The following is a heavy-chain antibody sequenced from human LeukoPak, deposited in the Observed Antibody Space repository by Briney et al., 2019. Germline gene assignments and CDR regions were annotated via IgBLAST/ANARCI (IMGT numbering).Heavy chain of an antibody. D-gene: IGHD2-2*01. CDR2: IYYSGST. CDR1: GGSISSGGSY. Sequence: PSQTLSLTCTVSGGSISSGGSYWSWIRQHPGKGLEWIGYIYYSGSTYYNPSLKSRVTISVDTSKNQFSLKLSSVTAADTAVYYCAREGADCSSTSCFIDYWGQGTLVTVSS. CDR3: AREGADCSSTSCFIDY. V-gene: IGHV4-31*03. J-gene: IGHJ4*02.